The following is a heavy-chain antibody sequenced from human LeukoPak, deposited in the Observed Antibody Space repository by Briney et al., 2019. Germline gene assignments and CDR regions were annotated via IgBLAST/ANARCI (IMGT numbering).Heavy chain of an antibody. J-gene: IGHJ4*02. V-gene: IGHV4-39*01. CDR1: GDSISTSSYY. D-gene: IGHD3-22*01. CDR3: ARSYYYDYRQIDY. CDR2: IYYSGST. Sequence: SETLSLTCTVSGDSISTSSYYWGWVRQPPGKGLEWLGSIYYSGSTYYNPSLKSRVTISVDTPKNQFSLNLYSVTAADTAVFYCARSYYYDYRQIDYWGQGTLVTVSS.